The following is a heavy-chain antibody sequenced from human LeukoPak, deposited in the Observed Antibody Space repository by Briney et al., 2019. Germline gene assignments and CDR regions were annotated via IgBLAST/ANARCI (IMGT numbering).Heavy chain of an antibody. D-gene: IGHD1-26*01. CDR2: IRQDGSET. V-gene: IGHV3-7*01. Sequence: PGGSLRLSCTASGFTFSTQWMTWVRQALGKGMEWVANIRQDGSETQYVASMKGRFTIARDQAKNSLYLQMSCLTAEDTAISFCVPTTRSRAFDYWAQGPLVPVPS. CDR3: VPTTRSRAFDY. CDR1: GFTFSTQW. J-gene: IGHJ4*02.